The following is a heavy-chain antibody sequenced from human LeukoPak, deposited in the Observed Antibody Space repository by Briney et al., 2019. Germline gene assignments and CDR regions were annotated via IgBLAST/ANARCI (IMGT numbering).Heavy chain of an antibody. J-gene: IGHJ4*02. CDR1: GGSISSYY. Sequence: SETLSLTCTVSGGSISSYYWSWIRQPPGKGLEGSGYIYYSGSTNYNPSLKGRVTISVDTSKNQFSLKLSSVTAADTAVYYCARAPDGDYVDYWGQGTLVTVSS. CDR2: IYYSGST. CDR3: ARAPDGDYVDY. D-gene: IGHD4-17*01. V-gene: IGHV4-59*01.